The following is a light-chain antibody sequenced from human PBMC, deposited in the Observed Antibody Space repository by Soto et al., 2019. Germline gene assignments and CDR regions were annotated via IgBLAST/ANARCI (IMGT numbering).Light chain of an antibody. V-gene: IGKV3-11*01. CDR3: QQRSNWPPGLA. CDR2: DAS. J-gene: IGKJ4*01. CDR1: QSVSSY. Sequence: EIVLTQSPATLSLSPGERATLSCRASQSVSSYLAWYQQKPGQAPRLLIYDASNRATGIPARFSGSGSGTDFPPTISGLGPEDFAVYYCQQRSNWPPGLAFGGGTKVEIK.